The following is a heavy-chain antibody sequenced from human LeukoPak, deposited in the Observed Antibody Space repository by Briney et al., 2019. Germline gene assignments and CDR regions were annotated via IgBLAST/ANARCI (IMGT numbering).Heavy chain of an antibody. CDR2: IEPDGSRI. CDR1: GCTLSRYW. V-gene: IGHV3-74*01. J-gene: IGHJ4*02. Sequence: GGSLRLSCAASGCTLSRYWMHWVRQVPGKGMVWVSRIEPDGSRITYADSLKGRFTMSRDNAKNTLYLQMNSLRAEDTAVYYCARDFAGGDDYWGQGTLVTVSS. CDR3: ARDFAGGDDY. D-gene: IGHD3-16*01.